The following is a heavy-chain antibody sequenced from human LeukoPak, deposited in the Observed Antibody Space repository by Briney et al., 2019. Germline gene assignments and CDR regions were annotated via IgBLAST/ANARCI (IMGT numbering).Heavy chain of an antibody. V-gene: IGHV3-30-3*01. Sequence: GGSLRLSYAASGFTFSSYAMHWVRQAPGKGLEWVAVISYDGSNKYYADSVKGRFTISRDNSKNTLYLQMNSLRAEDTAVYYCASPLAGTTSYWGQGTLVTVSS. CDR2: ISYDGSNK. J-gene: IGHJ4*02. D-gene: IGHD1-7*01. CDR3: ASPLAGTTSY. CDR1: GFTFSSYA.